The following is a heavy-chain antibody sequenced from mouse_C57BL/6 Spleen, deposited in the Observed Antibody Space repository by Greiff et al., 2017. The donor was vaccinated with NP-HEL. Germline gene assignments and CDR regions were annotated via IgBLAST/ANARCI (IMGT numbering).Heavy chain of an antibody. J-gene: IGHJ4*01. V-gene: IGHV3-6*01. Sequence: ESGPGLVKPSQSLSLTCSVTGYSITSGYYWNWIRQFPGNKLEWMGYISYDGSNNYNPSLKNRISITRDTSKNQFFLKLNSVTTEDTATYYCARDLYGSSPYYAMDYWGQGTSVTVSS. CDR1: GYSITSGYY. CDR3: ARDLYGSSPYYAMDY. CDR2: ISYDGSN. D-gene: IGHD1-1*01.